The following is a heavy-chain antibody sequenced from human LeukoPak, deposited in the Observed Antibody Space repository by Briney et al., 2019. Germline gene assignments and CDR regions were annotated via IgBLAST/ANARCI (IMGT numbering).Heavy chain of an antibody. Sequence: SETLSLTCAVYGGSFSGYYWSWIRQPPGKGLEWIGEINHSGSTNYNPSLKSRVTISVDTSKNQFSLKLTSVTAADTAVYYCARALNGYDFVWSYWGQGILVTVSS. CDR2: INHSGST. V-gene: IGHV4-34*01. CDR1: GGSFSGYY. D-gene: IGHD5-12*01. J-gene: IGHJ4*02. CDR3: ARALNGYDFVWSY.